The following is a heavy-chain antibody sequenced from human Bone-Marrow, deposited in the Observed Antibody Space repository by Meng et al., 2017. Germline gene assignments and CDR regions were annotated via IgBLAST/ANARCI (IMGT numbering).Heavy chain of an antibody. CDR3: GDVDTAMVPFDY. J-gene: IGHJ4*02. D-gene: IGHD5-18*01. V-gene: IGHV3-30*04. CDR2: ISYDGSNK. CDR1: GFTFSSYA. Sequence: GESLKISCAASGFTFSSYAMHWVRQAPGKGLEWVAVISYDGSNKYYADSVKGRFTISRDNSKNTLYLQMNSLRAEDTAVYYCGDVDTAMVPFDYWGQGTLVTVSS.